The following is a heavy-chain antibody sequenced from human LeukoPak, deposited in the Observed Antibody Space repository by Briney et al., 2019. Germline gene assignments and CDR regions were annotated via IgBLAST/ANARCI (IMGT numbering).Heavy chain of an antibody. D-gene: IGHD1-7*01. CDR2: ISSSSSYI. CDR1: GFTFSSYN. J-gene: IGHJ3*02. CDR3: ARVSPTGTTTFDI. Sequence: PGGSPRLSCAASGFTFSSYNMNWVRQAPGKGLEWVSSISSSSSYIFYVDSVKGRFTISRDNAKNSLYLQMNSLRAEDTAVYYCARVSPTGTTTFDIWGQGTMVTVSS. V-gene: IGHV3-21*01.